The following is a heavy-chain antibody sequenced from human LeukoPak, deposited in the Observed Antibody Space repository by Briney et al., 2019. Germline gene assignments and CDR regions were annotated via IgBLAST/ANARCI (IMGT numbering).Heavy chain of an antibody. CDR3: ARMQWLAVYFDY. CDR2: IIPILGIA. Sequence: SVKVSCKASGGTFSSYTISWVRQAPGQGLEWMGRIIPILGIANYAQKFQGRVTITADKSTSTAYMELSSLRSEDTAVYYCARMQWLAVYFDYWGQGTLVTVSS. V-gene: IGHV1-69*02. J-gene: IGHJ4*02. D-gene: IGHD6-19*01. CDR1: GGTFSSYT.